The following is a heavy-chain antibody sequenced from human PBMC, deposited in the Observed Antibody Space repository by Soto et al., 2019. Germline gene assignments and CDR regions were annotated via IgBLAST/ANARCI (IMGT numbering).Heavy chain of an antibody. CDR3: ARDYYGYNYMDV. CDR1: GCSTSSYY. V-gene: IGHV4-59*01. J-gene: IGHJ6*03. CDR2: IYYSGST. D-gene: IGHD3-10*01. Sequence: SETLSLTCTVSGCSTSSYYWSWIRQPPGKGLEWIGYIYYSGSTNYNPSLKSRVTISVDTSKNQFSLKLSSVTAADTAVYYCARDYYGYNYMDVWGKGTTVTVSS.